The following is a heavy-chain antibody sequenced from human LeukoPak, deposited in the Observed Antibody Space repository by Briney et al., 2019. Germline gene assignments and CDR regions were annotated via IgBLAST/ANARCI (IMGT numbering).Heavy chain of an antibody. CDR2: IYTSGST. CDR1: GGSISSYY. J-gene: IGHJ6*03. D-gene: IGHD6-25*01. CDR3: ARGVMAADLWSYYMDV. V-gene: IGHV4-4*07. Sequence: PSETLSLTCTVSGGSISSYYWNWIRQPAEKGLEWIGRIYTSGSTNYNPSLKSRVTMSVDTPKNQFSLKLSSVAAADTAVYYCARGVMAADLWSYYMDVWGKGTTVTVSS.